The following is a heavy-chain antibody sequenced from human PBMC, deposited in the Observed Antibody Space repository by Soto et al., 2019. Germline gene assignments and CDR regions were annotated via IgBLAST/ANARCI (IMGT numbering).Heavy chain of an antibody. CDR2: ISSSSSTI. V-gene: IGHV3-48*02. CDR1: GFTFSSYS. J-gene: IGHJ6*02. D-gene: IGHD4-4*01. CDR3: ARDHYSNYGGIDYYYGMDV. Sequence: PGGSLRLSCAASGFTFSSYSMNWVRQAPGKGLDWVSYISSSSSTIYYADSVKGRFTISRDNAKNSLYLQMNSLRDEDTAVYYCARDHYSNYGGIDYYYGMDVWGQGTTVTVSS.